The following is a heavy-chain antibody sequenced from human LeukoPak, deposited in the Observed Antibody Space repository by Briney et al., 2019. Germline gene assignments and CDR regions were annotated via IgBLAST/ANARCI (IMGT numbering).Heavy chain of an antibody. V-gene: IGHV4-61*02. CDR2: ISTSGSP. CDR1: GASISSGSYY. Sequence: SETLSLTCTVSGASISSGSYYWIWIRQAAEKGLEWIGRISTSGSPNYNPSLTSRVTISVDPPKNQFSLKLSSVTAADTAVYYCARAIVVVPLNWFDPWGQGTLVTVSS. D-gene: IGHD2-15*01. CDR3: ARAIVVVPLNWFDP. J-gene: IGHJ5*02.